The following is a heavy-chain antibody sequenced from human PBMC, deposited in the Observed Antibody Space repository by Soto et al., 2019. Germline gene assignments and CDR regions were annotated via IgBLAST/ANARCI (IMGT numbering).Heavy chain of an antibody. V-gene: IGHV1-69*12. CDR3: ARDPGSGYDPGDY. J-gene: IGHJ4*02. D-gene: IGHD5-12*01. CDR1: GDTFTIFA. Sequence: QVQLVQSGAEVKKPGSSVKVSCKASGDTFTIFAISWVRQAPGQGLEWMGGIIPTICTTNYAQRFQGRITITGDESTGTAYMELSSLKSEETAVYYCARDPGSGYDPGDYWGQGTLVTVSS. CDR2: IIPTICTT.